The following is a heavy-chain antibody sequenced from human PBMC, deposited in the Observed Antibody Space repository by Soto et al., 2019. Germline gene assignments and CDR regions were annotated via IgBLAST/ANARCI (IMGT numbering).Heavy chain of an antibody. Sequence: EVQLVESRGGMVQPGGSLRLSCAASGFSFSTYSMNWVRQAPGEGLEWISYISSSSNTIYYADSVKGRFTISRDNAKNSLYLQMNSLRAEDTAVYYCALRAGPLGGQGTLVTVSS. CDR2: ISSSSNTI. CDR1: GFSFSTYS. CDR3: ALRAGPL. D-gene: IGHD6-13*01. V-gene: IGHV3-48*01. J-gene: IGHJ4*02.